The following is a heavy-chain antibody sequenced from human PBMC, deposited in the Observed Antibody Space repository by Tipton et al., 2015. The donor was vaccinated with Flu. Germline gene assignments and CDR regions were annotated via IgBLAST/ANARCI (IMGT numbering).Heavy chain of an antibody. CDR2: IYYGGST. Sequence: PSLTCTVSGGSIRSSTDYWGWIRQPPGKGLEWIGTIYYGGSTYYNPSLTSRVTISLDTSKNHFSLKLNSVTAADAAVYYCARDQGFGGGLAYDYYAMDVWGQGTTVTVSS. D-gene: IGHD3-10*01. J-gene: IGHJ6*02. V-gene: IGHV4-39*02. CDR3: ARDQGFGGGLAYDYYAMDV. CDR1: GGSIRSSTDY.